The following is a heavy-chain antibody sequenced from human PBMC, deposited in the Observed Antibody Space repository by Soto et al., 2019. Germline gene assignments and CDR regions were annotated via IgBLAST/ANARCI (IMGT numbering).Heavy chain of an antibody. CDR1: GGTFSSYA. D-gene: IGHD2-15*01. J-gene: IGHJ1*01. CDR2: IIPIFGTA. Sequence: QVQLVQSGAEVKKPGSSVKVSCKASGGTFSSYAISWVRQAPGQGLEWMGGIIPIFGTANYAQKFQGRVTITADESTSTAYMELSSLRSEDTAVYYCARDHLNIEVVAATRYFQHWGQGTLVTVSS. CDR3: ARDHLNIEVVAATRYFQH. V-gene: IGHV1-69*01.